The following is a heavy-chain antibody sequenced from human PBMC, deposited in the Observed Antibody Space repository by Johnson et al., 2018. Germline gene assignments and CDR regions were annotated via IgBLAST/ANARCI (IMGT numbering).Heavy chain of an antibody. CDR2: ISYDGRAT. V-gene: IGHV3-30*18. D-gene: IGHD4-17*01. J-gene: IGHJ4*02. CDR1: GFSLFSYG. Sequence: QVQLVQSGGGVVQPGRSLRLSCAASGFSLFSYGMHWVRQAPGKGLEWVAVISYDGRATYYADSVKGRFTISRDTSKNTLYLEMNSLRAGDTAVYYCAKDIYGDYVEGLFDYWGQGTLVTVSS. CDR3: AKDIYGDYVEGLFDY.